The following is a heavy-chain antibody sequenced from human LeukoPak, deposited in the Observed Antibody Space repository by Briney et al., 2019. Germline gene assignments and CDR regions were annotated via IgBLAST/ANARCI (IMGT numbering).Heavy chain of an antibody. CDR1: GYTFTSYY. CDR3: ARDRIIGGSSGRWFDP. Sequence: GRSLKVSCKASGYTFTSYYMHWVLQAPGQGLEWMGIINPSGGSTSYAQKFQGRVTMTRDTSTSTVYMELSSLRSEDTAVYYCARDRIIGGSSGRWFDPWGQGTLVTVSS. J-gene: IGHJ5*02. D-gene: IGHD1-20*01. V-gene: IGHV1-46*01. CDR2: INPSGGST.